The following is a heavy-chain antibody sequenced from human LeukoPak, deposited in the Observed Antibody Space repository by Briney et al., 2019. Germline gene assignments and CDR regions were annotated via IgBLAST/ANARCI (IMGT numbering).Heavy chain of an antibody. CDR3: TRVIVEVPGVSDYCDY. CDR2: IKQDGSET. CDR1: GFTLSRHW. V-gene: IGHV3-7*05. Sequence: GGSLRLSCAASGFTLSRHWMYWVRQAPGKGLEWVANIKQDGSETFYVDSVKSRFTISRDNAKNSLYLQMNSLRAEDTAVYYCTRVIVEVPGVSDYCDYWGQGTLVTVSS. D-gene: IGHD2-2*01. J-gene: IGHJ4*02.